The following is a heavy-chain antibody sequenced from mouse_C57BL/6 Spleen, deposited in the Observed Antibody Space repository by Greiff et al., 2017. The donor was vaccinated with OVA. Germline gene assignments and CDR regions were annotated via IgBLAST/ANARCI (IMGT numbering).Heavy chain of an antibody. V-gene: IGHV1-81*01. Sequence: VKLVESGAELARPGASVKLSCKASGYTFTSYGISWVKQRTGQGLEWIGEIYPRSGNTYYNEKFKGKATLTADKSSSTAYMELRSLTSEDSAVYFCARWGYYGSSPAWFAYWGQGTLVTVSA. D-gene: IGHD1-1*01. CDR3: ARWGYYGSSPAWFAY. J-gene: IGHJ3*01. CDR1: GYTFTSYG. CDR2: IYPRSGNT.